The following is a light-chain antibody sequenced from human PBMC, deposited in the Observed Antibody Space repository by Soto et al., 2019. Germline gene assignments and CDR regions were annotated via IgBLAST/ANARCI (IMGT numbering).Light chain of an antibody. J-gene: IGKJ4*01. CDR2: GAS. CDR3: QQYCSSPPIT. CDR1: QSVSSRY. V-gene: IGKV3-20*01. Sequence: EIVLTQSPGTLSLSPGERATLSCRSSQSVSSRYLAWYQQKAGQAPRLLIYGASSRATGIPDRFSGSGSGTDFTLTISRLEPEDLAVYYCQQYCSSPPITFGGGTKVEIK.